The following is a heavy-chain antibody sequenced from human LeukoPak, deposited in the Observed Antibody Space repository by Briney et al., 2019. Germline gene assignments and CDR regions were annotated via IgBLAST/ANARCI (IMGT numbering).Heavy chain of an antibody. V-gene: IGHV3-48*03. J-gene: IGHJ6*02. D-gene: IGHD3-3*01. CDR3: AGGDGGYYYGMDV. Sequence: GGSLRLSCAASGFTFSSYEMNWVHQAPGKGLEWVSYISASGGTIKYADSVKGRFTISRDNAKNSLYLHLNSLRVEDTAFYYCAGGDGGYYYGMDVWGQGTTVTVSS. CDR1: GFTFSSYE. CDR2: ISASGGTI.